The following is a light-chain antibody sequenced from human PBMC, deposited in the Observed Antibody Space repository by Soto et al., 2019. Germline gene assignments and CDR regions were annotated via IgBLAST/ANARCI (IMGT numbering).Light chain of an antibody. CDR1: HSISNNY. CDR3: QQYAAAPRT. Sequence: IVLTQPPGTLSLSPGERATLSSGASHSISNNYLAWYQQTPGQAPTLLIYGASSRPTGIPDRFSRSGSATDYPLTISRLEPEEFAGYYCQQYAAAPRTFGQGTRLDI. V-gene: IGKV3-20*01. J-gene: IGKJ1*01. CDR2: GAS.